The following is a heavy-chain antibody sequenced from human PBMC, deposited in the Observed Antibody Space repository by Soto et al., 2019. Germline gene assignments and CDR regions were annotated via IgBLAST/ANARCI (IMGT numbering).Heavy chain of an antibody. D-gene: IGHD6-13*01. CDR3: ARGGLAAEGAFDI. Sequence: QVQLVESGGSVVQPGRSLRLSCAASGFTFRSDGMHWVRQAPGKRLEWVAVIWYDGSNKYYADSVKGRFTISRDNSKNTQYLLMNSLRAEDTAVYYCARGGLAAEGAFDIWGQGTMVTVSS. V-gene: IGHV3-33*01. CDR1: GFTFRSDG. J-gene: IGHJ3*02. CDR2: IWYDGSNK.